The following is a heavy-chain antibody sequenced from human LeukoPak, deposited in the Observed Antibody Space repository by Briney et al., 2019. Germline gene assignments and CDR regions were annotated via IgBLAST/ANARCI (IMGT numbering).Heavy chain of an antibody. D-gene: IGHD3-10*01. J-gene: IGHJ4*02. Sequence: SVKVSCKASGGTFISYAISWVRQAPGQGLEWMGGIIPIFGTANYAQKFQGRVTITADKSTSTAYMELSSLRSEDTAVYYCASPRLLWFGESRQYYFDYWGQGTLVTVSS. V-gene: IGHV1-69*06. CDR1: GGTFISYA. CDR2: IIPIFGTA. CDR3: ASPRLLWFGESRQYYFDY.